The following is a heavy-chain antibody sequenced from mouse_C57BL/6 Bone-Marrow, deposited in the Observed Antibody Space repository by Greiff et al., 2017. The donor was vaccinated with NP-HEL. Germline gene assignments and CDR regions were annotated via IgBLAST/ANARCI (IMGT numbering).Heavy chain of an antibody. CDR2: IHPNSGST. J-gene: IGHJ3*01. D-gene: IGHD2-3*01. CDR3: ARFNGSYPSY. CDR1: GYTFTSYW. V-gene: IGHV1-64*01. Sequence: QVQLQQPGAELVKPGASVKLSCKASGYTFTSYWMHWVKQRPGQGLEWIGMIHPNSGSTNYNEKFKSKATLTVDKSSSTAYMQLSSLTSEASAVYYCARFNGSYPSYWGQGTLVTVSA.